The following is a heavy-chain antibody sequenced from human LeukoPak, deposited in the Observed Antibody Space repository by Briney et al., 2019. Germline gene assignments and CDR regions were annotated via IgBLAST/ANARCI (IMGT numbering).Heavy chain of an antibody. Sequence: SQTLSLTCAISGDSVSSNSAAWNWIRQSPTRGLEWLGRTYYRSKWYNDYAVSVKSRITINPDTSKNQFSLQLNSVTPEDTAVYYCARAQYSGYDHPFDYWGQGTLVTVSS. CDR2: TYYRSKWYN. CDR3: ARAQYSGYDHPFDY. J-gene: IGHJ4*02. D-gene: IGHD5-12*01. V-gene: IGHV6-1*01. CDR1: GDSVSSNSAA.